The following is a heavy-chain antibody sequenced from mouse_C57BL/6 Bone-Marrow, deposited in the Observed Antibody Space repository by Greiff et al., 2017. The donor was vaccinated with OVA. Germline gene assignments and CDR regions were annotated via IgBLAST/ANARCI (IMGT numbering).Heavy chain of an antibody. CDR2: IDPSDSET. CDR3: ARQGHYSNSFAY. J-gene: IGHJ3*01. V-gene: IGHV1-52*01. Sequence: VQLKQPGAELVRPGSSVKLSCKASGYTFTSYWMHWVKQRPIQGLEWIGNIDPSDSETHYNQKFKDKATLTVDKSSSTAYMQLSSLTSEDSAVYYCARQGHYSNSFAYWGQGTLVTVSA. CDR1: GYTFTSYW. D-gene: IGHD2-5*01.